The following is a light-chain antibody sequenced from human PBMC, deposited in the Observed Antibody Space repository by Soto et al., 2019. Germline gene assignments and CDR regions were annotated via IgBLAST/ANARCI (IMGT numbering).Light chain of an antibody. J-gene: IGKJ5*01. CDR3: QQSYSHLMYT. CDR2: AAS. Sequence: DIQMTQSPSSLSASVGDRVTITCRASQSISSSLNWYQQKPGKAPKLLIYAASSLQSGVPSRFSGSGSGTDFTLTISSLQPEDFATYYCQQSYSHLMYTFGQGTRLEIK. V-gene: IGKV1-39*01. CDR1: QSISSS.